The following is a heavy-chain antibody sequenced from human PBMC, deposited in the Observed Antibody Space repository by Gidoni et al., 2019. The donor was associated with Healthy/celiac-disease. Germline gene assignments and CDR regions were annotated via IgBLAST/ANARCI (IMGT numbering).Heavy chain of an antibody. V-gene: IGHV3-21*01. CDR2: ISSSSSYI. Sequence: EVQLVESGGGLVKPGGSLRLPCAPSGFPFSSYSMNWVRQAPGKGLEWVSSISSSSSYIYYADSVKGRFTISRDNAKNSLYLQMNSLRAEDTAVYYCARDKGAAGTVDYWGQGTLVTVSS. CDR3: ARDKGAAGTVDY. CDR1: GFPFSSYS. J-gene: IGHJ4*02. D-gene: IGHD6-13*01.